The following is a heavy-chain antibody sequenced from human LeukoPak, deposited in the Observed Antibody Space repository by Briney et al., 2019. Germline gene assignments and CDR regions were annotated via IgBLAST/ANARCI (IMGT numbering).Heavy chain of an antibody. CDR3: AKGSYYDSSGYYPDPFHY. CDR1: GFTFSSYA. V-gene: IGHV3-30*04. Sequence: GGSLRLSCAASGFTFSSYAMHWVRQAPGEGLEWVAVISYDGSNKYYADSVKGRFTISRDKSKNTLYLQMNSLRAEDTAVYYCAKGSYYDSSGYYPDPFHYWGQGTLVTVSS. CDR2: ISYDGSNK. D-gene: IGHD3-22*01. J-gene: IGHJ4*02.